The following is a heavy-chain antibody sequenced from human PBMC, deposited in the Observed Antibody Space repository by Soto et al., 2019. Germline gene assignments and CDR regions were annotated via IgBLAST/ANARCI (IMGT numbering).Heavy chain of an antibody. CDR2: ITSGSSTI. J-gene: IGHJ6*02. V-gene: IGHV3-48*01. CDR3: AKDRSYYGSGSYFPLPYYYYGMDV. D-gene: IGHD3-10*01. CDR1: GFTFNSYS. Sequence: PGGSLRLSCVVSGFTFNSYSMDWVRQAPGKGLEWVSYITSGSSTIHYADSVKGRFTISRDNAKNSLYLQMNSLRAEDTAVYYCAKDRSYYGSGSYFPLPYYYYGMDVWGQGTTVTVSS.